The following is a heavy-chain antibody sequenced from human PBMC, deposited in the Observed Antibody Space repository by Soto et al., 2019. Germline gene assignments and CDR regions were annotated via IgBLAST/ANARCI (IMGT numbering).Heavy chain of an antibody. V-gene: IGHV1-69*01. CDR2: IIPIFGTA. Sequence: QVQLVQSGAGVKKPGSSVKVSCKASGGTFSSYAISWVRQAPGQGLEWMGGIIPIFGTANYAQKFQGRVTITADESTSTAYMELSSLRSEDTAVYYCAREGDYYDSSGYNFPAFDIWGQGTMVTVSS. J-gene: IGHJ3*02. CDR1: GGTFSSYA. D-gene: IGHD3-22*01. CDR3: AREGDYYDSSGYNFPAFDI.